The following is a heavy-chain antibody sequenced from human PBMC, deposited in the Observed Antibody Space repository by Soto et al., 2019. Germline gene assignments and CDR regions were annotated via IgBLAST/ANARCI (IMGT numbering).Heavy chain of an antibody. J-gene: IGHJ4*02. D-gene: IGHD5-12*01. Sequence: GGSLRLSCAASGFTFSSYSMNWVRQAPGKGLEWVSYISSSSSTIYYADSVKGRFTISRDNAKNSLYLQMNSLRAEDTAVYYCARRYSGYHFDYWGQGTLVTVSS. V-gene: IGHV3-48*01. CDR3: ARRYSGYHFDY. CDR2: ISSSSSTI. CDR1: GFTFSSYS.